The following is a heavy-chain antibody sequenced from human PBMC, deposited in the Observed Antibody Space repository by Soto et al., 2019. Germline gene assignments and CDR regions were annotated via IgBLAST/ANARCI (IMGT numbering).Heavy chain of an antibody. CDR3: ARDIGFDYVN. V-gene: IGHV3-7*01. Sequence: GGSLRLSXAVSGFNVMSYWMSWVRQAPGKGLEWVASIKEDGSEIYYLQSVRGRFSISRDSAGNALHLTMNYLSAEDTGVYFCARDIGFDYVNWGQGTLVTVSS. D-gene: IGHD3-16*01. J-gene: IGHJ4*02. CDR1: GFNVMSYW. CDR2: IKEDGSEI.